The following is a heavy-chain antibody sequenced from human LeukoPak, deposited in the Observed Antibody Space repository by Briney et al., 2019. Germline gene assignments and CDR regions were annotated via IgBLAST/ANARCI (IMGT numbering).Heavy chain of an antibody. CDR3: ARAPGSAYNAYYFDY. J-gene: IGHJ4*02. D-gene: IGHD1-1*01. CDR2: FFYSGST. V-gene: IGHV4-31*03. Sequence: SHTLSLTCTLSGASISSGGYFWGWIRQHPWKGLEWMGYFFYSGSTYYNPSLKSRVTISVETSKNQISLKLSSVTAADTAVYYCARAPGSAYNAYYFDYWGQGTLVTVSS. CDR1: GASISSGGYF.